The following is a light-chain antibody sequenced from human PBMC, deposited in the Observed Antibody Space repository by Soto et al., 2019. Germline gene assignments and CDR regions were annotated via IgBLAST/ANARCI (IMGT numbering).Light chain of an antibody. CDR2: GNS. CDR3: QSYDSSLSGYV. Sequence: QSVLTQPPSVSGAPGQRVTISCTGSSSNIGAGYDVHWYQQLPGTAPKLLIYGNSSRPSGVPDRFSGSKSGTSASLAITGLQAEDEADYYCQSYDSSLSGYVFGTGTKVXVL. V-gene: IGLV1-40*01. J-gene: IGLJ1*01. CDR1: SSNIGAGYD.